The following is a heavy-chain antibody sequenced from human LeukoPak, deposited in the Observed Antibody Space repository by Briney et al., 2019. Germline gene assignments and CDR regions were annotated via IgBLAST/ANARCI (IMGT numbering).Heavy chain of an antibody. D-gene: IGHD2-15*01. CDR1: GYTFTGYY. V-gene: IGHV1-2*02. CDR3: ARAISGGSPITASDY. J-gene: IGHJ4*02. Sequence: GASVKVSCKASGYTFTGYYMHWVRQAPGQGLEWMGWINPNSDFTNFAQNFQGRVNMTSDTSISTAYMELSRLRSDDTAVYYCARAISGGSPITASDYWGQGTLVTVSS. CDR2: INPNSDFT.